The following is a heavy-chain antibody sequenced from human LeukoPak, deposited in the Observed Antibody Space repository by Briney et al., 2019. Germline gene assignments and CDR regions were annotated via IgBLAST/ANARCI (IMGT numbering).Heavy chain of an antibody. CDR3: ARVGYSYPYYYYYYMDV. J-gene: IGHJ6*03. CDR2: IYHSGST. V-gene: IGHV4-38-2*02. D-gene: IGHD5-18*01. Sequence: PSETLSLTCTVSGYSISSGYYWGWIRQPPGKGLEWIGSIYHSGSTYYNPSLKSRVTISVDTSKNQFSLKLSSVTAADTAVYYCARVGYSYPYYYYYYMDVWGKGTTVTVSS. CDR1: GYSISSGYY.